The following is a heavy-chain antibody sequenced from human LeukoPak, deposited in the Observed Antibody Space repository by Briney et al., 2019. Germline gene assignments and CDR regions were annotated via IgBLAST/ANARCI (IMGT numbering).Heavy chain of an antibody. CDR2: INHSGST. D-gene: IGHD2-2*01. Sequence: SETLYLTCAVYGGSFSGYYWSWIRQPPGQGLEWMGEINHSGSTNNNPYHKRRGTITIDTSKNQFSLKLSSVTAADTAVYYCARGRPPPGFYCSSTSCRGVSYYYMDVWGKGTTVTVSS. V-gene: IGHV4-34*04. CDR3: ARGRPPPGFYCSSTSCRGVSYYYMDV. CDR1: GGSFSGYY. J-gene: IGHJ6*03.